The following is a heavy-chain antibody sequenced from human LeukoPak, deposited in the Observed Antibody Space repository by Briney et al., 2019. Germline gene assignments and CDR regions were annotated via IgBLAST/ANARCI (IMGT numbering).Heavy chain of an antibody. V-gene: IGHV3-23*01. Sequence: GGSLRLSCAASGFTFSSYAMSWVRQAPGKGLEWVSAISGSGGSTYYADSVKGRFTISRDNSKNTLYLQMNSLRAEDTAVYYCAKSYGSGSYGPDDAFDIWGQGTMVTVSS. CDR2: ISGSGGST. D-gene: IGHD3-10*01. CDR1: GFTFSSYA. CDR3: AKSYGSGSYGPDDAFDI. J-gene: IGHJ3*02.